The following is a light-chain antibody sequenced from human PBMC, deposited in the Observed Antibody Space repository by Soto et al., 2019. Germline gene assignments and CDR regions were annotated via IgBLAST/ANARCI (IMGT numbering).Light chain of an antibody. CDR1: QSVNTY. Sequence: EIVLTHSPATLSLSPGERATLSCRASQSVNTYLVWYQQKLGQAPRLLIYDASNRATGIPARFSGSGSGTDFTLTISSLEPEDFAVYYCQQRNSWPLTFGGGTKVEIK. V-gene: IGKV3-11*01. J-gene: IGKJ4*01. CDR2: DAS. CDR3: QQRNSWPLT.